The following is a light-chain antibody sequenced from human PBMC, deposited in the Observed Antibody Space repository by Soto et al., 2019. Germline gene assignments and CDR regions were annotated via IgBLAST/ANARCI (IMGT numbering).Light chain of an antibody. CDR1: SSDVGTYNY. V-gene: IGLV2-14*01. CDR2: EVS. J-gene: IGLJ1*01. Sequence: QSVLTQPASVSGSPGQSITISCTGTSSDVGTYNYVSWYQHHPGKAPKLIIYEVSNRPSGVSNRFSGSKSGSTASLTISGLQAEHEADYHCGSYTRETALVFGTGTKVTVL. CDR3: GSYTRETALV.